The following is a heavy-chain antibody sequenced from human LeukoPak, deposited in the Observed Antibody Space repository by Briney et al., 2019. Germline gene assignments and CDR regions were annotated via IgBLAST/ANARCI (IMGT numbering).Heavy chain of an antibody. J-gene: IGHJ3*02. V-gene: IGHV4-31*03. CDR2: IYYSGST. Sequence: SQTLSLTCTVSGGSISSGGYYWSWIRQHPGKGLEWIGYIYYSGSTYYNPSLKSRVTISVDTSKNQFSLKLSSVTAADTAVYYCARDRSYDSSGYHHDAFDIWGQGTMVTVSS. CDR1: GGSISSGGYY. CDR3: ARDRSYDSSGYHHDAFDI. D-gene: IGHD3-22*01.